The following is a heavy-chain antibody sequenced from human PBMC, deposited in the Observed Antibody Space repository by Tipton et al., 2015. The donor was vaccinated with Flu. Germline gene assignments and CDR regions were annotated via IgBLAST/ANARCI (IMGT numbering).Heavy chain of an antibody. D-gene: IGHD1-26*01. CDR2: IYYSGST. Sequence: LRLSCTVSGGSISSGVNYWSWIRQHPGKGLEWIGYIYYSGSTNYNPSLKSRVTISVDTSKNQFSLKLSSVTAADTAVYYCARDPTVGAVRGYFDYWGQGTLVTVSS. CDR3: ARDPTVGAVRGYFDY. J-gene: IGHJ4*02. V-gene: IGHV4-61*08. CDR1: GGSISSGVNY.